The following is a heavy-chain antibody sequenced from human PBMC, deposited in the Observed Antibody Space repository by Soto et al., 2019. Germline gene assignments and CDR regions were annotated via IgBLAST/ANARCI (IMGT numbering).Heavy chain of an antibody. V-gene: IGHV6-1*01. D-gene: IGHD6-13*01. CDR3: ARDAHTPGIAAAINYYYYGMDV. Sequence: QVQLQQSGPGLVKPSQTLSLTCAISGDSVSSNSAAWNWIRQSPSRGLEWLGRTYYRSKWYNDYAVSVKSRITIHPDTSKNQFSLQLNSVTPEDTAVYYCARDAHTPGIAAAINYYYYGMDVWGQGTTVTVSS. J-gene: IGHJ6*02. CDR1: GDSVSSNSAA. CDR2: TYYRSKWYN.